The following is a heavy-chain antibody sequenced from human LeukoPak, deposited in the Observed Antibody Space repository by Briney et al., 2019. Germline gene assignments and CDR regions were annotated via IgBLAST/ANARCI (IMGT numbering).Heavy chain of an antibody. CDR2: FDPEDGET. CDR1: GYTLTELS. V-gene: IGHV1-24*01. D-gene: IGHD1-26*01. Sequence: ASVKVSCKVSGYTLTELSMHWVRQAPGKGLEWMGGFDPEDGETIYAQKFQGRVTMTEDTSTDTAYMELSSLRSEDTAVYYCTTEVKWELHQNYWGQGTLVTVSS. J-gene: IGHJ4*02. CDR3: TTEVKWELHQNY.